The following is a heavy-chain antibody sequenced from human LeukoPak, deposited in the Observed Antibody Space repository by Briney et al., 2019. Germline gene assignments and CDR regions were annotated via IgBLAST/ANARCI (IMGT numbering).Heavy chain of an antibody. J-gene: IGHJ4*02. CDR3: ASRVEMATIDFDY. CDR1: GFTFSSYA. V-gene: IGHV3-30*04. D-gene: IGHD5-24*01. CDR2: ISYDGSNK. Sequence: PGGSLRLSCAASGFTFSSYAMQWVRQAPGKGLEWVAVISYDGSNKYYADSVKGRFTISRDNSKNTLYLQMNSLRAEDTAVYYCASRVEMATIDFDYWGQGTLVTVSS.